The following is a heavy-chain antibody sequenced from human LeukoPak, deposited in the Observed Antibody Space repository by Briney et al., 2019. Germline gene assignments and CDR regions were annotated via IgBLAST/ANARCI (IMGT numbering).Heavy chain of an antibody. V-gene: IGHV4-30-2*01. Sequence: SQTLSLTCTVSGGSISSGGYYWSWIRQPPGKGLEWIGYIYHSGSTYYNPSLKSRVTISVDRSKNQFSLTLSSVTAADTAVYYCARDWGDCSSTSCQGYAFDIWGQGTMVTVSS. D-gene: IGHD2-2*01. J-gene: IGHJ3*02. CDR1: GGSISSGGYY. CDR3: ARDWGDCSSTSCQGYAFDI. CDR2: IYHSGST.